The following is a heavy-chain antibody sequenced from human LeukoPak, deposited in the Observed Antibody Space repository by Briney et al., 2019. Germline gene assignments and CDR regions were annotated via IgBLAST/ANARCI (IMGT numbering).Heavy chain of an antibody. J-gene: IGHJ3*02. CDR1: GGSISSGGYY. CDR3: ARALPYSSSHAFDI. D-gene: IGHD6-6*01. V-gene: IGHV4-30-2*01. CDR2: IYHSGST. Sequence: PSQTLSLTCTVSGGSISSGGYYWGWIRQPPGKGLEWIGYIYHSGSTYYNPSLKSRVTISVDRSKNQFSLKLSSVTAADTAVYYCARALPYSSSHAFDIWGQGTMVTVSS.